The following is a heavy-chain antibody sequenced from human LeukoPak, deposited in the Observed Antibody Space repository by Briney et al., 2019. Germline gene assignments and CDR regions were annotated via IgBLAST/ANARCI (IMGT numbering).Heavy chain of an antibody. D-gene: IGHD3-9*01. CDR2: INPNSGGT. V-gene: IGHV1-2*02. J-gene: IGHJ5*02. Sequence: ASVKVSCKASGYTFTGYYMHWVRQAPGQGLEWMGWINPNSGGTNYAQKFQGRVTMTRDTSISTAYMELSRLRSDDTAVYYCARGEYYDILTGYPRLAAGFDPWGQGTLVTVSS. CDR1: GYTFTGYY. CDR3: ARGEYYDILTGYPRLAAGFDP.